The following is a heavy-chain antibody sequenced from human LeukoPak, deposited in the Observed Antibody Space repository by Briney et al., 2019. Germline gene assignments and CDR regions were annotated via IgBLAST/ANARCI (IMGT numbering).Heavy chain of an antibody. J-gene: IGHJ6*02. CDR1: GFTFSSYE. CDR2: ISSSGSTI. CDR3: ARVSPVAGTGYYYGMDV. Sequence: GGSLRLSCAASGFTFSSYEMNRVRQAPGKGLEWVSYISSSGSTIYYADSVKGRFTISRDNAKNSLYLQMNSLRAEDTAVYYCARVSPVAGTGYYYGMDVWGQGTTVTVSS. D-gene: IGHD6-19*01. V-gene: IGHV3-48*03.